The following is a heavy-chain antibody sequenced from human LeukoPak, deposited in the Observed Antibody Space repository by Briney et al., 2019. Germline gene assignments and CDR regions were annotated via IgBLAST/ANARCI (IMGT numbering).Heavy chain of an antibody. CDR3: ARTTGASGSYFSDY. CDR2: ISSSSSYI. D-gene: IGHD3-10*01. J-gene: IGHJ4*02. CDR1: GFTVSSYS. V-gene: IGHV3-21*01. Sequence: GGSLRLSFAASGFTVSSYSVNWVRQAPGNGRELVSSISSSSSYIYCAYSVKGRFTISRDNANNSWYRAMKSLRAEDTAVYYCARTTGASGSYFSDYWGQGTLVTVSS.